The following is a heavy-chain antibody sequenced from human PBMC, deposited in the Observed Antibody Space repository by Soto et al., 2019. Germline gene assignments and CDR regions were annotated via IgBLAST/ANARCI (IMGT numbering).Heavy chain of an antibody. CDR1: GGSISSGGYY. J-gene: IGHJ6*02. CDR3: ARVGYCSGGSCYGYYYYGMDV. V-gene: IGHV4-31*03. D-gene: IGHD2-15*01. CDR2: IYYSGSI. Sequence: ASETLSLTCTVSGGSISSGGYYWSWIRQHPGRGLEWIGYIYYSGSIYYNPSLKSRVTISVDTSKNQFSLDLSSVTAADTAVYYCARVGYCSGGSCYGYYYYGMDVWGQGTTVTV.